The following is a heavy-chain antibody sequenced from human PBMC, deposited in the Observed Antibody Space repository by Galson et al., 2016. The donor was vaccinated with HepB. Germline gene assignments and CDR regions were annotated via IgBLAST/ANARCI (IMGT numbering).Heavy chain of an antibody. Sequence: TLSLTCAVSGGSISNDGDSWSWIRQPPGKGLEWLGSIYHTGTTYDNPSLKSRLSMSVDKFTNQFSLKLTSVTAADTAVYYCARVGGYFHGMDVWGRGTTVTVSS. D-gene: IGHD3-16*01. CDR3: ARVGGYFHGMDV. J-gene: IGHJ6*02. V-gene: IGHV4-30-2*01. CDR1: GGSISNDGDS. CDR2: IYHTGTT.